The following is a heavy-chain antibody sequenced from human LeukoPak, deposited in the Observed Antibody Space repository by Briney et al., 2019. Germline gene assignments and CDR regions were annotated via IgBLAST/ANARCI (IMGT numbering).Heavy chain of an antibody. CDR2: IKEDGSEK. CDR3: ARDPGYSTFYY. Sequence: GGSLRLSCAASGFTFSSYWMSWVRQAPGKGLEWVANIKEDGSEKNYVDSVKGRFTISRENAKNSLYLQMNSLRAEDTAVYYRARDPGYSTFYYWGQGTLVTVSS. J-gene: IGHJ4*02. CDR1: GFTFSSYW. V-gene: IGHV3-7*01. D-gene: IGHD4-23*01.